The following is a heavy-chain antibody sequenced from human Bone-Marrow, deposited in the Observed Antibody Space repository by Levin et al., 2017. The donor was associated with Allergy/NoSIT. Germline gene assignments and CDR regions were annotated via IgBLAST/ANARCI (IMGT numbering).Heavy chain of an antibody. CDR2: IYSVGST. Sequence: SCAASGFTVNNNYMTWVRQAPGKGLEWVSLIYSVGSTYYADSVKGRFTISRDSSKNTVYLQMNNLRAEDTAVYYCARNVPVTDLGYWGQGTLVTVSS. CDR1: GFTVNNNY. CDR3: ARNVPVTDLGY. D-gene: IGHD3-10*02. J-gene: IGHJ4*02. V-gene: IGHV3-53*01.